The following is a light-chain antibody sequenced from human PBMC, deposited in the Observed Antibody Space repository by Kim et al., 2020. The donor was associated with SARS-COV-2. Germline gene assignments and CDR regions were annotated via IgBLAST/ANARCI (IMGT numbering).Light chain of an antibody. J-gene: IGKJ4*01. CDR3: QQYNTWNSHG. V-gene: IGKV3-15*01. CDR1: QSVMSY. CDR2: GAS. Sequence: EIVITQSPATLSVSPGERATLSCRASQSVMSYLAWYQQRPGQAPRLLIYGASTRATDIPARFSGRGSGTEFTLTISSLQSEDFAVYYCQQYNTWNSHGVGRGTKVDIK.